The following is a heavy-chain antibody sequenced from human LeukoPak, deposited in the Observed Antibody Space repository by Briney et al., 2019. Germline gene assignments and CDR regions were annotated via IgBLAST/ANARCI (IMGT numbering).Heavy chain of an antibody. J-gene: IGHJ5*02. CDR1: GGSISSGDYY. D-gene: IGHD1-7*01. CDR2: IYYSGST. V-gene: IGHV4-30-4*08. CDR3: AREVTGTTNTLYNWFDP. Sequence: PSETLSLTCTVSGGSISSGDYYWSWIRRPPGKGLERIGYIYYSGSTYYNPSLKSRVTISVDTSKNQLSLKLSSVTAADTAVYYCAREVTGTTNTLYNWFDPWGQGTLVTVSS.